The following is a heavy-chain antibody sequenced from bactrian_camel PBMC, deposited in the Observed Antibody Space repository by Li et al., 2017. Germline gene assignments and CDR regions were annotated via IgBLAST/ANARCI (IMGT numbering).Heavy chain of an antibody. V-gene: IGHV3S31*01. J-gene: IGHJ6*01. CDR1: GIHLSSAFC. CDR3: AADVRSGSWYSCPKFDEADFAS. Sequence: EVQLVESGGGSVQAGGSLRLSCAGTGIHLSSAFCVGWFRQVPGKEREGVASIRPGATTTAYASSVRGRFSISLDTAKNTVFLQMNSLKPEDTATYYCAADVRSGSWYSCPKFDEADFASWSQGTQVTVS. D-gene: IGHD6*01. CDR2: IRPGATTT.